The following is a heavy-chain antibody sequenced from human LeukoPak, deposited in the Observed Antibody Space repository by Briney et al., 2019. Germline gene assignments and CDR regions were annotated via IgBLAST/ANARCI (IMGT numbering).Heavy chain of an antibody. CDR3: ARDPLVGWLQLLHYYYYGMDV. Sequence: SVKVSCKASGGTFSSYAISWVRQAPGQGLEWMGGIIPIFGTANYAQKFQGRVTITADESTSTAYMELSSLRSEDTAVYYCARDPLVGWLQLLHYYYYGMDVWGQGTTVTVSS. V-gene: IGHV1-69*13. CDR2: IIPIFGTA. D-gene: IGHD5-24*01. CDR1: GGTFSSYA. J-gene: IGHJ6*02.